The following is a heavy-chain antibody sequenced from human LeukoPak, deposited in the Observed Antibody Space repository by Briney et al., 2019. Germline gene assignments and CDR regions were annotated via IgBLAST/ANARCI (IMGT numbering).Heavy chain of an antibody. J-gene: IGHJ3*02. D-gene: IGHD3-10*02. V-gene: IGHV4-59*01. CDR1: GGSISSYY. CDR2: LFYSGST. Sequence: NPSETLFLTCTVSGGSISSYYWNWIRQPPGKGLEWIGYLFYSGSTKYNPSLKSRVTISVDTSKNQFSLKLSSVTAADTAVYYCARAITMFDAFDIWGQGTMVTVSS. CDR3: ARAITMFDAFDI.